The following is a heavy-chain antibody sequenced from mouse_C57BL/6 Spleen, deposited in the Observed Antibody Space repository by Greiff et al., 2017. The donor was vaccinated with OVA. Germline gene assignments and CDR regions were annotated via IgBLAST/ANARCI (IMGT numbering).Heavy chain of an antibody. D-gene: IGHD2-4*01. V-gene: IGHV1-54*01. CDR1: GYAFTNYL. CDR3: ARLDDYDGAMDY. CDR2: INPGSGGT. Sequence: QVQLQQSGAELVRPGPSVKVSCKASGYAFTNYLIEWVKQRPGQGLEWIGVINPGSGGTNYNEKFKGKATLTADKSSSTAYMQLSSLTSEDSAVYFCARLDDYDGAMDYWGQGTSVTVSS. J-gene: IGHJ4*01.